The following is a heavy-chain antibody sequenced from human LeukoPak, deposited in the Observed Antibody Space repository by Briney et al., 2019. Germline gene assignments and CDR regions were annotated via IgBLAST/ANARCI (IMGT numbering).Heavy chain of an antibody. J-gene: IGHJ4*02. CDR1: GFTFSSYW. V-gene: IGHV3-74*01. D-gene: IGHD3-10*01. Sequence: GGSLRLSCAASGFTFSSYWTHWVRQGPGKGLVWVSRINPDGSGTSHADSVKGRFTNSRDNAKNTLYLQMNSLRAEDTAVYYCARDSGSGSYSGYWGLGTLVTVSS. CDR3: ARDSGSGSYSGY. CDR2: INPDGSGT.